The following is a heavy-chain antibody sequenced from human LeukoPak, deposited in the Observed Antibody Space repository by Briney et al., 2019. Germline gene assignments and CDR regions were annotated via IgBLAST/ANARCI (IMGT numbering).Heavy chain of an antibody. Sequence: GGSLRLSCAASGFTFSSYSMNWVRQAPGKGLEWVSSISSSSSYIYYADSVKGRFTISRDNAKNSLYLQMNSLGAEDTAVYYCARPGYSGYDYGMDVWGQGTTVTVSS. D-gene: IGHD5-12*01. V-gene: IGHV3-21*01. J-gene: IGHJ6*02. CDR1: GFTFSSYS. CDR3: ARPGYSGYDYGMDV. CDR2: ISSSSSYI.